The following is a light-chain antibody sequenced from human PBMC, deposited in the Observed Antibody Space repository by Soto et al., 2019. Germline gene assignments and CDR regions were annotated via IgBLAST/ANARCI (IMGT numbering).Light chain of an antibody. Sequence: QSALTQPASVSGSPGQSITISCTGTSSDVGGYNYVSWYQQHPGKAPKLMIYDVSNRPSGVSNRFSGSKSCNTASLTISGLQAEDEADYYCSSYTSSSTQVFGTGTRSPS. CDR2: DVS. CDR3: SSYTSSSTQV. CDR1: SSDVGGYNY. V-gene: IGLV2-14*01. J-gene: IGLJ1*01.